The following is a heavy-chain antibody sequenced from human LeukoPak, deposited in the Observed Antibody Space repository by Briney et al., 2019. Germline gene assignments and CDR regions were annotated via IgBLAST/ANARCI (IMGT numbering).Heavy chain of an antibody. D-gene: IGHD5-18*01. Sequence: PSETLSLTCTVSGGSISSSSYYWGWIRQPPGKGLEWIGSIYYSGSTYYNPSLKSRVTISVDTSKNQFSLKLSSVTAADTAVYYCARDTGVDTAMVGEVWGQGTLVTVSS. J-gene: IGHJ4*02. CDR1: GGSISSSSYY. CDR3: ARDTGVDTAMVGEV. CDR2: IYYSGST. V-gene: IGHV4-39*07.